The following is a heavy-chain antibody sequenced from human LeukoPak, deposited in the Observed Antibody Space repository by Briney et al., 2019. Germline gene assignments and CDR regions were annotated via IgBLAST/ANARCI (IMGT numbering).Heavy chain of an antibody. CDR2: IYYSGST. J-gene: IGHJ3*02. CDR3: ARHLNVYYDAFDI. CDR1: GGSINRINYY. Sequence: PSETLSLTCTVSGGSINRINYYWGWIRQPPGKGLEWIGTIYYSGSTYSNPSLKSRVAISVDTSKNQFSLKLSSVTAADTAVYYCARHLNVYYDAFDIWGQGTMVTVSS. V-gene: IGHV4-39*01. D-gene: IGHD2-8*01.